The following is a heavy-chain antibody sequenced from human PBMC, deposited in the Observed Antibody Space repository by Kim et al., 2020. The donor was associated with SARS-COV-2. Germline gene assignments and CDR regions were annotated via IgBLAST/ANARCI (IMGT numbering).Heavy chain of an antibody. Sequence: ASVKVSCKASGYTFTGYYMHWVRQAPGQGLEWMGRINPNSGGTNYAQKFQGRVTMTRDTSISTAYMELSRLRSDDTAVYYCARWVAAGTVDWFDPWGQGTLVTVSS. J-gene: IGHJ5*02. CDR3: ARWVAAGTVDWFDP. CDR2: INPNSGGT. D-gene: IGHD6-13*01. CDR1: GYTFTGYY. V-gene: IGHV1-2*06.